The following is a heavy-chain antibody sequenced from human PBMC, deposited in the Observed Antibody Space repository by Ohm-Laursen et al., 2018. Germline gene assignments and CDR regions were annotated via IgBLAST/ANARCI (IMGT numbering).Heavy chain of an antibody. V-gene: IGHV1-2*02. CDR1: GYTFTGFH. CDR3: ARLSALQTVVSDIYYHAMDV. Sequence: ATVKISCKASGYTFTGFHLHLVRQAPGQGLEWMGWSQSNSGDTQYAQKFEGRVTMTRDMSIGTAYMELTRLTFDDTAVYYCARLSALQTVVSDIYYHAMDVWGQGTTVPVSS. J-gene: IGHJ6*02. D-gene: IGHD4-11*01. CDR2: SQSNSGDT.